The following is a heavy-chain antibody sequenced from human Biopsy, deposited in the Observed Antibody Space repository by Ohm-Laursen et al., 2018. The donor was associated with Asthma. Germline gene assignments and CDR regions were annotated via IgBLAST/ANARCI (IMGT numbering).Heavy chain of an antibody. CDR2: ISYTGNT. J-gene: IGHJ4*02. CDR1: GGSISSGGYS. CDR3: ARHWNWGSFFDY. D-gene: IGHD7-27*01. Sequence: SETLSLTCSVSGGSISSGGYSWGWIRQPPGKGLEWIGSISYTGNTDIPSLRSRATLSVDTSKNNFSLKLTSVTAADTAVFYCARHWNWGSFFDYWGQGMLVTVSS. V-gene: IGHV4-39*01.